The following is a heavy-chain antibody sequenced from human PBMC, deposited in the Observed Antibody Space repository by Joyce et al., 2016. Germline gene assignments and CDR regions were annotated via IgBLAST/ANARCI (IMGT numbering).Heavy chain of an antibody. Sequence: EVQLVESGGGLVRPGGSLRLSCAASGFTLSSHSMNWVRQAAGKGLEWISFISSSSSITYYADSVKGRFTISRDNAKNSLYLQINSLRVEDTAVYYCARDRGYDFWSGHMDVWGKGTTVTVSS. D-gene: IGHD3-3*01. V-gene: IGHV3-48*01. J-gene: IGHJ6*03. CDR1: GFTLSSHS. CDR3: ARDRGYDFWSGHMDV. CDR2: ISSSSSIT.